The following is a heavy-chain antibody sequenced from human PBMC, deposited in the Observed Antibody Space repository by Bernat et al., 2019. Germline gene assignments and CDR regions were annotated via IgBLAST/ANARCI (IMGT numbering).Heavy chain of an antibody. CDR1: GFTFSDYY. CDR3: ARDGRPYSSSSRERDY. CDR2: ITSSGSTI. J-gene: IGHJ4*02. V-gene: IGHV3-11*01. Sequence: QVQLVESGGGLVKPGGSLRLSCAASGFTFSDYYMSWIRQAPGKGLEWVSYITSSGSTIYYADSVKGRFTISRDNAKTSLYLQMNSLRAEDTAVYYCARDGRPYSSSSRERDYWGQGTLVTVSS. D-gene: IGHD6-6*01.